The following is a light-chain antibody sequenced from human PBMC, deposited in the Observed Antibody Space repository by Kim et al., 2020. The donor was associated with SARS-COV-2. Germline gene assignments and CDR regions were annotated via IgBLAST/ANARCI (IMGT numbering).Light chain of an antibody. V-gene: IGKV1-39*01. CDR3: QQSYSMPYT. CDR2: GTS. Sequence: DIQMSQSPSSLSASIGDSVTFTCRASQNIGGDLHWYQQRPGKSPKLLISGTSSVQSGVPSRFRGSGSGTDFTLTITSLQAEDFAAYFCQQSYSMPYTCGQGTKLEI. J-gene: IGKJ2*01. CDR1: QNIGGD.